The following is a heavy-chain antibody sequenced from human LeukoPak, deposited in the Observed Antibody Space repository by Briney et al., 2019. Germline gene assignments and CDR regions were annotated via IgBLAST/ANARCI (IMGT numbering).Heavy chain of an antibody. V-gene: IGHV1-69*05. CDR3: ARAVDTAMTAIN. CDR1: GGTFSSYA. D-gene: IGHD5-18*01. J-gene: IGHJ4*02. Sequence: SVKVSCKASGGTFSSYAISWVRQAPGQGLEWMGGIIPIFGTANYAQKFQGRVTITTDESTSTAYMELSSLRSEDTALYYCARAVDTAMTAINWGQGTLVTVSS. CDR2: IIPIFGTA.